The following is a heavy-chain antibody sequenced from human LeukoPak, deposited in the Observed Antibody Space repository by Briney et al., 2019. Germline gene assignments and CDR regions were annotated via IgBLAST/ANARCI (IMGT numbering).Heavy chain of an antibody. CDR3: AREIFWSGYYSNLHFDY. V-gene: IGHV3-21*01. Sequence: GGSLRLSCVASEFTFSSYNMNWVRQAPGKGLEWVSSISSSSSYIYYADSVKGRFTISRDNAKNSLYLQMNSLRAEDTAVYYCAREIFWSGYYSNLHFDYWGQGTLVTVPS. D-gene: IGHD3-3*01. CDR2: ISSSSSYI. J-gene: IGHJ4*02. CDR1: EFTFSSYN.